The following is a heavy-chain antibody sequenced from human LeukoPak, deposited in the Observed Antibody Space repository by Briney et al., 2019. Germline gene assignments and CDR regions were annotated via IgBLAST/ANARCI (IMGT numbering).Heavy chain of an antibody. CDR2: IKQDGSEK. Sequence: GGSLRLSCAASGFTFSSYWMSWVRQAPGKGLEWVANIKQDGSEKYYVDSVKGRFTISRDNAKNSLYLQMNSLRAEDTAVYYYARVPAAAAGGGWFDPWGQGTLVTVSS. CDR3: ARVPAAAAGGGWFDP. CDR1: GFTFSSYW. J-gene: IGHJ5*02. V-gene: IGHV3-7*01. D-gene: IGHD6-13*01.